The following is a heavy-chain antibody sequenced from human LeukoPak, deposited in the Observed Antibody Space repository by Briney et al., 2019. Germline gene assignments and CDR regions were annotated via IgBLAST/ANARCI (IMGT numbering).Heavy chain of an antibody. D-gene: IGHD3-3*01. Sequence: ASVKVSCKASGYTFTSYGISWVRQAPGQGLEWMGWISAYNGNTNYALKLQGRVTMTTDTSTSTAYMELRSLRSDDTAVYYCARSGGQYYDFWSGYYERGENWFDPWGQGTLVTVSS. J-gene: IGHJ5*02. V-gene: IGHV1-18*01. CDR1: GYTFTSYG. CDR2: ISAYNGNT. CDR3: ARSGGQYYDFWSGYYERGENWFDP.